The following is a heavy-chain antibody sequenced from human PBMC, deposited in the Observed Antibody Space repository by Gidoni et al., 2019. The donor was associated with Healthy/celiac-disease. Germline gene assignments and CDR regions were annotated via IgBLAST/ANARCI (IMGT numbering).Heavy chain of an antibody. CDR2: ISYDGSNK. Sequence: QVQLVESGGGVVKPGRSLRLSWAASGFTVSSYAMHWVRQAPGKGLEWVAVISYDGSNKYYADSVKGRFTISRDNSKNTLYLQMNSLRAEDTAVYYCARDYYDSSGHGGGWFDPWGQGTLVTVSS. J-gene: IGHJ5*02. CDR3: ARDYYDSSGHGGGWFDP. V-gene: IGHV3-30*04. D-gene: IGHD3-22*01. CDR1: GFTVSSYA.